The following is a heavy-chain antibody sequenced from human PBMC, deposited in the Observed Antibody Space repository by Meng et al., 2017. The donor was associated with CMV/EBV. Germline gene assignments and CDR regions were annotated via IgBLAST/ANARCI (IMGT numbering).Heavy chain of an antibody. CDR1: GSTFTTYD. CDR2: MNPHSGNT. J-gene: IGHJ4*02. CDR3: ARDTSKLWGWGY. V-gene: IGHV1-8*01. Sequence: ASAQVSCKASGSTFTTYDVHWVRQATGQGLEWMGWMNPHSGNTGYAQKFQGRVTMTRDTSINTAYMGLSSLKSEDTAVYYCARDTSKLWGWGYWGQGTLVTVSS. D-gene: IGHD2-21*01.